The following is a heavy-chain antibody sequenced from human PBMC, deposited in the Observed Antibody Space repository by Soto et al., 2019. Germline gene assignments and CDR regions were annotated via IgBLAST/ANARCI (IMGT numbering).Heavy chain of an antibody. D-gene: IGHD6-13*01. Sequence: ASVKVSCKASGYTFTSYGISWVRQAPGQGLEWMGWISAYNGNTNYAQKLQGRVTMTTDTSTSTAYMELRSLRSDDTAVYYCARDGLAADAGAGWFDPWGQGTLVTVSS. CDR2: ISAYNGNT. CDR3: ARDGLAADAGAGWFDP. V-gene: IGHV1-18*01. CDR1: GYTFTSYG. J-gene: IGHJ5*02.